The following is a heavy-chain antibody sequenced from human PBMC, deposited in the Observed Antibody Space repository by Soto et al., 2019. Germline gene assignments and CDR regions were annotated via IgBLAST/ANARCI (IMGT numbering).Heavy chain of an antibody. J-gene: IGHJ6*02. CDR1: GFTFSSYA. V-gene: IGHV3-30-3*01. CDR3: ARDFWSGPYYYYGLDV. Sequence: HPGGSLRLSCAASGFTFSSYAMHWVRQAPGKGLEWVAVISYDGSNKYYADSVKGRFTISRDNSKNTLYLQMNSLRAEDTAVYYCARDFWSGPYYYYGLDVWGQGTKITVSS. D-gene: IGHD3-3*01. CDR2: ISYDGSNK.